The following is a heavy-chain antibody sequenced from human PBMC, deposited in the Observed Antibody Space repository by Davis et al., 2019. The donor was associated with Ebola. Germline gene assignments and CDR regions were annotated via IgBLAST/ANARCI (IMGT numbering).Heavy chain of an antibody. J-gene: IGHJ4*02. CDR2: IYYSGST. V-gene: IGHV4-30-4*01. CDR3: ARGDYYDSTSPLGY. D-gene: IGHD3-22*01. CDR1: GGSISSGDYY. Sequence: MPSETLSLTCTVSGGSISSGDYYWSWIRQPPGKGLEWIGYIYYSGSTYYNPSLKSRVTISVDTSKNQFSLKLSSVTAADTAVYYCARGDYYDSTSPLGYWGQGTLVTVSS.